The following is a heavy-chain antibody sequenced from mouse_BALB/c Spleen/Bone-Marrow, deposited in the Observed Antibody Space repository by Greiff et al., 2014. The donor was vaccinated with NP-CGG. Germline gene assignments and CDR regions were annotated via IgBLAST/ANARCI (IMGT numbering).Heavy chain of an antibody. CDR1: GFNIKDTY. CDR2: IDPANGNT. V-gene: IGHV14-3*02. J-gene: IGHJ3*01. CDR3: AHDAPFAY. D-gene: IGHD2-3*01. Sequence: EVQLQQSGAELVKPGALVKLSCTTSGFNIKDTYIHRVKQRPEQGLEWIGRIDPANGNTKYDPEFQGKATITADTSSNTAYLHLSSLTSENTAVYSCAHDAPFAYWGQGTLVTVSA.